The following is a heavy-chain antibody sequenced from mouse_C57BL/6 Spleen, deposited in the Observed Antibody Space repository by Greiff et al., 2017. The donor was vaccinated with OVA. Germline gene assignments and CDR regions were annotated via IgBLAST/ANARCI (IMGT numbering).Heavy chain of an antibody. CDR2: IDPSDSYT. CDR1: GYTFTSYW. J-gene: IGHJ2*01. V-gene: IGHV1-50*01. CDR3: AREVGRYFDY. D-gene: IGHD1-1*02. Sequence: QVQLQQSGAELVKPGASVKLSCKASGYTFTSYWMQWVKQRPGQGLEWIGEIDPSDSYTNYNQKFKGKATLTVDTSSSTAYMQLSSLTSEDSAVYYCAREVGRYFDYWGQGTTLTVSS.